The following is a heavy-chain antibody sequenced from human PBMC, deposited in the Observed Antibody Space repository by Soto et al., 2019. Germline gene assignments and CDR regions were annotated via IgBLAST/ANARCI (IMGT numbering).Heavy chain of an antibody. D-gene: IGHD2-2*01. CDR1: GGSISSGGYY. CDR3: AREIVVVPAAIEALAWFDP. J-gene: IGHJ5*02. V-gene: IGHV4-31*03. Sequence: SETLSLTCTVSGGSISSGGYYWSWIRQHPGKGLEWIGYIYYSGSTYYNPSLKSRVTISVDTSKNQFSLKLSSVTAADTAVYYCAREIVVVPAAIEALAWFDPWGQGTLVTVS. CDR2: IYYSGST.